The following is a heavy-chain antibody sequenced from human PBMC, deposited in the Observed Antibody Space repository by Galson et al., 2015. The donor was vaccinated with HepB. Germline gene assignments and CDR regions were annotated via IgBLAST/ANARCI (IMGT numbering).Heavy chain of an antibody. CDR3: ARVAVTVTTWGDSYYYYGMDV. V-gene: IGHV1-18*04. Sequence: SVKVSCKASGYTFTSYGISWVRQAPGQGLEWMGWISAYIGNTNYAQKLQGRVTMTTDTSTTTAYMELRSLRSDDTAVYYCARVAVTVTTWGDSYYYYGMDVWGQGTTVTVSS. D-gene: IGHD4-17*01. CDR2: ISAYIGNT. CDR1: GYTFTSYG. J-gene: IGHJ6*02.